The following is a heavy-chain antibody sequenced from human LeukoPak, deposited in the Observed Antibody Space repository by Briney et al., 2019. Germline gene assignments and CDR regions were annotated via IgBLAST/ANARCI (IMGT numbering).Heavy chain of an antibody. CDR3: ARDLSGYYYWWFDS. CDR2: IIPIFGTA. V-gene: IGHV1-69*05. D-gene: IGHD3-22*01. CDR1: GGTFSSYA. Sequence: ASVKVSCKASGGTFSSYAISWVRQAPGQGLEWMGRIIPIFGTANYAQKFQGRVTITTDESTSTAYMELSSLRSEDTAVYYCARDLSGYYYWWFDSWGQGTLVTVSS. J-gene: IGHJ5*01.